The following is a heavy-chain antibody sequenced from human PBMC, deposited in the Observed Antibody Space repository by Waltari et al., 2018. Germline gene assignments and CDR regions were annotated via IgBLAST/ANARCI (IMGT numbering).Heavy chain of an antibody. V-gene: IGHV3-74*01. J-gene: IGHJ4*02. CDR1: GFTFSSFW. CDR2: TNTDGSFT. CDR3: VRGSLNPGFDY. Sequence: EVQLVESGGGLVQPGGSLRLSWAVSGFTFSSFWMHWCRQTPGEGLVWLSRTNTDGSFTNYADSVEGRFTMARDNAKDTVYLQMNSLRAEDTAIYYCVRGSLNPGFDYWGQGTLVTVSS.